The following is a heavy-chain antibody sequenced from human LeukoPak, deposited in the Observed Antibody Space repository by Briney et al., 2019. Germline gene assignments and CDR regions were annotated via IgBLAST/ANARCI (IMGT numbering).Heavy chain of an antibody. D-gene: IGHD3-10*01. V-gene: IGHV1-58*01. CDR1: GFTFTSSA. J-gene: IGHJ6*02. CDR2: IVVGSGNT. Sequence: GTSVKVSCKASGFTFTSSAVQCVRQARGQRLEWVGWIVVGSGNTNYAQKFQERVTITRDMSTSTAYMELSSLRSEDTAVYYCARGRELWFGELSPMDVWGQGTTVTVSS. CDR3: ARGRELWFGELSPMDV.